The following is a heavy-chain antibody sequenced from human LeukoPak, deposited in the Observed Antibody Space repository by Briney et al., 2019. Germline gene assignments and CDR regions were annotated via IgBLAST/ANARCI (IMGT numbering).Heavy chain of an antibody. CDR1: GFTFSSYA. V-gene: IGHV3-30*04. J-gene: IGHJ4*02. CDR2: ISYDGSNK. D-gene: IGHD3-22*01. CDR3: ASGDQDYYDSSGYYRHLDY. Sequence: GGSLRLSCAASGFTFSSYAMHWVRQAPGKGLEWVAVISYDGSNKYYADSVKGRFTISRDNSKNTLYLQMNSLRAEDTAVYYCASGDQDYYDSSGYYRHLDYWGQGTLVTVSS.